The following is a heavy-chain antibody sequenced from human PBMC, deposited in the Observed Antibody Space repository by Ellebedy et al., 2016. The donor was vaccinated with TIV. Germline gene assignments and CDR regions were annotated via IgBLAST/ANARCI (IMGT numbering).Heavy chain of an antibody. D-gene: IGHD3-16*01. CDR3: AGQERKYDVYYYGMDV. Sequence: GESLKISCEASGIIVSDYFMNWVRQAPGKGLEWVSIIYKDGGTNYTDSVLGRLTISRDNSKNTLYLQMNSLRAEETAVYYCAGQERKYDVYYYGMDVWGQGTTVTVSS. CDR2: IYKDGGT. CDR1: GIIVSDYF. V-gene: IGHV3-66*04. J-gene: IGHJ6*02.